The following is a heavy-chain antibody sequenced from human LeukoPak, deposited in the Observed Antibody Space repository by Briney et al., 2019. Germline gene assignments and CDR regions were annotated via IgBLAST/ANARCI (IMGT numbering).Heavy chain of an antibody. Sequence: GGSLRLSCAASGFIFSNYAMTWVRQAPGKGLEWVSYGGSGGSTYYADSVKGRFTVSRDNSKSTLYLQMNSLTAEDTAVYYCAKMRGQYYHSYYMDAWGKGTTVTVSS. J-gene: IGHJ6*03. V-gene: IGHV3-23*01. CDR3: AKMRGQYYHSYYMDA. CDR2: GGSGGST. CDR1: GFIFSNYA.